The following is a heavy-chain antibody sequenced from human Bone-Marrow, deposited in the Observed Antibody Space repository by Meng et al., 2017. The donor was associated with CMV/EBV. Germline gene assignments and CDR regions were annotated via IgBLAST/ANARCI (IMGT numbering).Heavy chain of an antibody. CDR1: GFTFDDYG. CDR3: AREGFQLYVDY. Sequence: GESLKISCAASGFTFDDYGMSWVRQAPGKGLEWVSGINWNGGSTGYADSVKGRFTISRDNAKNSLYLQMNSLRAEDTALYYCAREGFQLYVDYWGHGTLGTVSS. V-gene: IGHV3-20*04. D-gene: IGHD2-2*01. CDR2: INWNGGST. J-gene: IGHJ4*03.